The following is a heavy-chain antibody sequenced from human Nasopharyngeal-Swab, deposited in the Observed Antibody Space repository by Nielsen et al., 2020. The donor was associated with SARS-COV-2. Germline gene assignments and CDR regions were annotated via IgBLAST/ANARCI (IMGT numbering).Heavy chain of an antibody. CDR3: AVFARDY. Sequence: ASVKVSCKASGYNFTAYVISWVRQAPEPGLEWMGWITAYNGNTKYEERLQGRVTMTTDTSTNTAYLELWGLRSADTALYYCAVFARDYSGKGTLVTVSS. D-gene: IGHD3-16*01. V-gene: IGHV1-18*01. J-gene: IGHJ4*02. CDR2: ITAYNGNT. CDR1: GYNFTAYV.